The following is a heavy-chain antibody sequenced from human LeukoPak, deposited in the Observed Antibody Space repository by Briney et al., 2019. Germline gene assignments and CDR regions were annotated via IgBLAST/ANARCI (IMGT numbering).Heavy chain of an antibody. J-gene: IGHJ4*02. CDR2: INPNSGGT. D-gene: IGHD3-3*01. CDR3: ARVDTIFFY. V-gene: IGHV1-2*02. CDR1: GYTFTGYY. Sequence: ASVKVSCKTSGYTFTGYYIHWVRQAPGQGLEWVGWINPNSGGTNYAQKFQGRVTMTRDTSISTAYMELSSLSSDDTAVYYCARVDTIFFYWGQGTLVTVSS.